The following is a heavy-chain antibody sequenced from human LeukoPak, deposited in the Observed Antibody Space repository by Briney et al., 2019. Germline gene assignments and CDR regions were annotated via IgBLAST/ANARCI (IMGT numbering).Heavy chain of an antibody. CDR3: AKALVLLWFGAAFDI. Sequence: PGGSLRLSCAASGFTFSSYAMSWVRQAPGKGLVWVSAISGSGGSTYYADSVKGRFTISRDNSKNTLYLQMNSLRAEDTAVYYCAKALVLLWFGAAFDIWGQGTMVTVSS. D-gene: IGHD3-10*01. V-gene: IGHV3-23*01. CDR1: GFTFSSYA. J-gene: IGHJ3*02. CDR2: ISGSGGST.